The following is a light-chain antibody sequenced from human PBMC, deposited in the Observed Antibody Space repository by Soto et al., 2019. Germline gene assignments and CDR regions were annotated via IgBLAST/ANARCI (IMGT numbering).Light chain of an antibody. CDR1: QSISSY. J-gene: IGKJ1*01. CDR2: ASS. Sequence: DIQMTQSPSSLSASVRDRVTITCRASQSISSYLNWYQQKPGKAPKLMIYASSSLPSGVPSRFSRSRSGTDCTLTISSLQPEDFATYFCQQSYITPWTFGQGTKVEIK. CDR3: QQSYITPWT. V-gene: IGKV1-39*01.